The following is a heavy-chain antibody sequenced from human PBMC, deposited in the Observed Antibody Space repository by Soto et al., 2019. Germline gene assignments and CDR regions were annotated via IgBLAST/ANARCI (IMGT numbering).Heavy chain of an antibody. CDR3: ASRLIDNCNQGPAFDV. Sequence: QLPLQESGPGLADPAETLSLKCAVSGASVSSGNYFWGWIRQPPGKRLVWIGNTSYHGDTYYSPCLKVRVTMSVDTAQNQFSLRLTSVAAADSAVYYCASRLIDNCNQGPAFDVWGRGTLVTVSS. D-gene: IGHD1-20*01. CDR1: GASVSSGNYF. J-gene: IGHJ3*01. V-gene: IGHV4-39*01. CDR2: TSYHGDT.